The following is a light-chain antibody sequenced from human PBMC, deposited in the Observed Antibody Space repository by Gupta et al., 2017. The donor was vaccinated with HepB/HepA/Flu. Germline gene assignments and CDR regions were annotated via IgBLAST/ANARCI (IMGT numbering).Light chain of an antibody. CDR1: TSNIGAGYD. V-gene: IGLV1-40*01. J-gene: IGLJ2*01. Sequence: QSVLTQPPSMSGAPGQRVTVSCTGGTSNIGAGYDVYWYQQLPGTAPKLIIYGNNKRPSGVPDRFSGSKSGTSGSLAISGLQAEDEADYYCQSYDNSLSGVLFGGGTKLTVL. CDR3: QSYDNSLSGVL. CDR2: GNN.